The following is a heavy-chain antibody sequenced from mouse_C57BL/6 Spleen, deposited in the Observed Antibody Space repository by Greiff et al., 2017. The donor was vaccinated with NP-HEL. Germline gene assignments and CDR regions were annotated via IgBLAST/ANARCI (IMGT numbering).Heavy chain of an antibody. J-gene: IGHJ2*01. CDR1: GFTFSSYA. D-gene: IGHD2-4*01. Sequence: EVQLVESGGGLVKPGGSLKLSCAASGFTFSSYAMSWVRQTPEKRLEWVATISDGGSYTYYPDNVKGRFTISRDNAKNNLYLQMSHLKSEDTAMYYCARGDDYDDYWGQGTTLTVSS. V-gene: IGHV5-4*01. CDR2: ISDGGSYT. CDR3: ARGDDYDDY.